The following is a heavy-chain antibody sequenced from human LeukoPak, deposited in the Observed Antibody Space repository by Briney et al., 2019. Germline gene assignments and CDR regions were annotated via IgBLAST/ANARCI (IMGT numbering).Heavy chain of an antibody. Sequence: GWSLTLSRPASGFTLDEYVIHELRQAGGRGVDWVCRLSWDGGSTYYADSVKGRFTISRDNSKNSLYLQMNSLRAEDTALYYCAKDGANYYDSSGYYGPFDYWGQGTLVTVSS. CDR1: GFTLDEYV. CDR2: LSWDGGST. D-gene: IGHD3-22*01. V-gene: IGHV3-43D*04. CDR3: AKDGANYYDSSGYYGPFDY. J-gene: IGHJ4*02.